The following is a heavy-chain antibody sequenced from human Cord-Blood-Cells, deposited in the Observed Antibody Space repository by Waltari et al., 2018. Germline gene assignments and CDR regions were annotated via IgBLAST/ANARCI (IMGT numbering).Heavy chain of an antibody. Sequence: VQLVESGGGLVKPGGSLRLSCAASGFTFSSYSMNWVRQAPGKGLEWVSSISSSSSYIYYADSVKGRFTITRDNAKNSLYLQMNSLRAEDTAVYYCARDRGVVVPAAILDYWGQGTLVTVSS. CDR3: ARDRGVVVPAAILDY. CDR1: GFTFSSYS. CDR2: ISSSSSYI. D-gene: IGHD2-2*01. J-gene: IGHJ4*02. V-gene: IGHV3-21*01.